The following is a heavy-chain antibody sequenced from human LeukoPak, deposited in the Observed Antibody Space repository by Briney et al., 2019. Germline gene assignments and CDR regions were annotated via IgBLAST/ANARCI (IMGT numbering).Heavy chain of an antibody. V-gene: IGHV4-59*08. CDR3: ATQRSYYDFWSGYYQGNWFDP. CDR1: GGFISSYY. CDR2: IYYSGST. Sequence: SETLSLTCTVSGGFISSYYWSWIRQPPGKGLEWIGYIYYSGSTNYNPSLKSRVTISVDTSKNQFSLKLSSVTAADTAVYYCATQRSYYDFWSGYYQGNWFDPWGQGTLVTVSS. D-gene: IGHD3-3*01. J-gene: IGHJ5*02.